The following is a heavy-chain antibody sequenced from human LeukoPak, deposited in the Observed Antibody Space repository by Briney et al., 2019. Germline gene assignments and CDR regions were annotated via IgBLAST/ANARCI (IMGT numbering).Heavy chain of an antibody. CDR1: AITFSAYA. CDR2: IFGGGGT. CDR3: ASWPGAWYGEDF. D-gene: IGHD3-10*01. V-gene: IGHV3-23*01. Sequence: GGSLRLSCAASAITFSAYAMSWVRQAPGKGLECVSVIFGGGGTYYGDSVRGRFTISRDNSKNTLYLQMNSLRAEDTAVYYCASWPGAWYGEDFWGQGTLVTVSS. J-gene: IGHJ4*02.